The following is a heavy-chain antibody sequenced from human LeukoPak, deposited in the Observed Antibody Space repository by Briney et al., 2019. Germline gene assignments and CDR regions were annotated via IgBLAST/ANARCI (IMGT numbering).Heavy chain of an antibody. CDR3: ARGVAGTPLTDY. CDR1: GYTFTGYF. V-gene: IGHV1-2*02. CDR2: INPNSGGT. J-gene: IGHJ4*02. Sequence: GASVKVSCKSSGYTFTGYFVHWVRQAPGQGLEWMGWINPNSGGTNYAQKFQGRVTMTRDTSISIAYMELSRLRSDDMAVYYCARGVAGTPLTDYWGQGTPVTVSS. D-gene: IGHD6-19*01.